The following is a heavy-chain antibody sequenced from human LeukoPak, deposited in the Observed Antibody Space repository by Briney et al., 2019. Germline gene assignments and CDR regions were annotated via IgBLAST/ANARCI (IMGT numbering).Heavy chain of an antibody. CDR3: AKDPIVGATQVLSADYFQH. V-gene: IGHV3-23*01. J-gene: IGHJ1*01. Sequence: SGGSLRLSCAASGFTFSSYAMSWVRQAPGKGLEWVSAISGSGGSTYYADSVKGRFTISRDNSKNTLFLQMNSLRAEDTVVYYCAKDPIVGATQVLSADYFQHCGQGTLVTVSS. CDR2: ISGSGGST. D-gene: IGHD1-26*01. CDR1: GFTFSSYA.